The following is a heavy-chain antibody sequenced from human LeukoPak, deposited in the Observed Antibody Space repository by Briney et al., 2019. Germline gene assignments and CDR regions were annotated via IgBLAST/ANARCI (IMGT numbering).Heavy chain of an antibody. CDR1: GFTFDDYG. V-gene: IGHV3-20*04. D-gene: IGHD3-22*01. Sequence: GGSLRLSCAASGFTFDDYGMSWVRQAPGKGLEWVSGINWNGGSTVYADSVKGRFTISRDNAKNSLYLQMNSLRAEDTALYYCARGSGFADTYYYDSSGYYLSDYWGQGTLVTVSS. CDR3: ARGSGFADTYYYDSSGYYLSDY. CDR2: INWNGGST. J-gene: IGHJ4*02.